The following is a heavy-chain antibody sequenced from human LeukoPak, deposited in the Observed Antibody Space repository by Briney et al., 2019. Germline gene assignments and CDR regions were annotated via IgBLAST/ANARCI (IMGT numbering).Heavy chain of an antibody. CDR3: AIAPPSYDILTGYYGGAFDN. CDR2: IYPGDSDT. V-gene: IGHV5-51*01. CDR1: GYRFGTYW. D-gene: IGHD3-9*01. Sequence: GESLKISCKGSGYRFGTYWIAWVRQMPGKGLEWMGIIYPGDSDTRYSPSFQGQVTISADKSISTAFLLWTSLQASDTAMYYCAIAPPSYDILTGYYGGAFDNWGQGTLVTVSS. J-gene: IGHJ4*02.